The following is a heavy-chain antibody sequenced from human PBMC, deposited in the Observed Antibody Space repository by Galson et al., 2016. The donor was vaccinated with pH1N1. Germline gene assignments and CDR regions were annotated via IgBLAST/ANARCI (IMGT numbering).Heavy chain of an antibody. CDR2: INPYTGDT. Sequence: SVKVPCKAPGYTFTSYGISWVRQAPGQGLEWMGWINPYTGDTNYAQKLQGRVTMTTDTSTSTAYMELRSLRSDDTAVYYCACMVRGDYFDYWGQGTLVTVSS. CDR3: ACMVRGDYFDY. J-gene: IGHJ4*02. V-gene: IGHV1-18*01. CDR1: GYTFTSYG. D-gene: IGHD3-10*01.